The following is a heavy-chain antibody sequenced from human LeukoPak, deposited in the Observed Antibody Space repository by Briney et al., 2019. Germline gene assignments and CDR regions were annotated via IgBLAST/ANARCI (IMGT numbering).Heavy chain of an antibody. D-gene: IGHD2-15*01. Sequence: SETLPLTCAVYGGSFSTYYWSWIRQPPGKGLEWIGEINHSGSTKYNPSLKSRVTISVDTSKNQFSLKLSSVTAADTAVYYCARLRCDSCYPNWFDPWGQGTLVTVSS. CDR2: INHSGST. CDR1: GGSFSTYY. V-gene: IGHV4-34*01. CDR3: ARLRCDSCYPNWFDP. J-gene: IGHJ5*02.